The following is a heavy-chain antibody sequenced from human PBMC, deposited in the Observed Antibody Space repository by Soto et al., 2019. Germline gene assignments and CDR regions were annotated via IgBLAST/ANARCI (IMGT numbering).Heavy chain of an antibody. CDR1: GFTFRDHY. J-gene: IGHJ4*02. CDR3: ARDTTRLEN. V-gene: IGHV3-11*01. CDR2: ISSGAFTI. D-gene: IGHD1-1*01. Sequence: PGGSLRLSCAGSGFTFRDHYMTWVRQIPGKGLEWIASISSGAFTISYAAAVKGRFTISRDDGHNSLFLQMDSLRAEDTALYYCARDTTRLENWGQGTLVTVSS.